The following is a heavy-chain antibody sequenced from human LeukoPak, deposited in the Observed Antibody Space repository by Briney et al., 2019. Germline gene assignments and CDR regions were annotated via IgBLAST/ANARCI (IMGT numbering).Heavy chain of an antibody. V-gene: IGHV4-61*01. Sequence: SETLSLTCTVSGGSVRSGSFYWNWIRQPPGKGLEWIGYMHSSGSTSYNPSLKSRVTISVDTSNNQFPLKLSSATAADTAVYYCARMTTVTMPFDYWGQGTLVTVSS. D-gene: IGHD4-17*01. CDR3: ARMTTVTMPFDY. CDR1: GGSVRSGSFY. J-gene: IGHJ4*02. CDR2: MHSSGST.